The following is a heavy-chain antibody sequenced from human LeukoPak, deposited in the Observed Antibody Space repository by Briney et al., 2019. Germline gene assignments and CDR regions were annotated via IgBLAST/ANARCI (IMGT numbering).Heavy chain of an antibody. D-gene: IGHD4-17*01. V-gene: IGHV4-34*01. CDR2: INHSGST. J-gene: IGHJ4*02. CDR3: ARGSDYGDYRLDY. Sequence: SETLSLTCAVYGGPFSGYYWSWIRQPPGKGLEWIGEINHSGSTNYNPSLKSRVTISVDTSKNQFSLKLSSVTAADTAVYYCARGSDYGDYRLDYWGQGTLVTVSS. CDR1: GGPFSGYY.